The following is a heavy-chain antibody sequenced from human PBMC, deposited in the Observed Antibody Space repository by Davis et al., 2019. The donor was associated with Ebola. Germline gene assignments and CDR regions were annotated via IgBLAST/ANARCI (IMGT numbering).Heavy chain of an antibody. CDR1: GYSFSNYW. Sequence: GESLKISCKSSGYSFSNYWIGWVRQMPGKGLEWMGIIYPGDSDTRYSPSFQGQVTISADKSISTAYLQWSSLKASDTAMYYCARPKSGYYYDAFDIWGQGTMVTVSS. CDR3: ARPKSGYYYDAFDI. D-gene: IGHD3-22*01. CDR2: IYPGDSDT. J-gene: IGHJ3*02. V-gene: IGHV5-51*01.